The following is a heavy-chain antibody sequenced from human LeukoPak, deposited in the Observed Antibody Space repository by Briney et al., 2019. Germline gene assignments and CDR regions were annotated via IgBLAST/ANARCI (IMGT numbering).Heavy chain of an antibody. V-gene: IGHV1-69*05. CDR1: GGTFSSYA. CDR3: ASRGGYDSGYYYYYMDV. Sequence: SVKVSCKASGGTFSSYAISWVRQAPGQGLEWMGGIIPIFGTANYAQKFQGRVTITTDESTSTAYIELSSLRSEDTAVYYCASRGGYDSGYYYYYMDVWGKGTTVTVSS. J-gene: IGHJ6*03. D-gene: IGHD5-12*01. CDR2: IIPIFGTA.